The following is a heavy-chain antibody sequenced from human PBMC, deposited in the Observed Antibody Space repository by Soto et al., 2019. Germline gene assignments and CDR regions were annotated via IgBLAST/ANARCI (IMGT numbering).Heavy chain of an antibody. Sequence: PSETLSPPCAVYGGSFSGYYWSWIRQPPGKGLEWIGEINHSGSTNYNPALKSRVTISVDTSKNQFSLKLSSVTAADTAVYFCARDLTVPHCGTKSCPPQYDFDYWGQGAMVTVSS. V-gene: IGHV4-34*01. CDR3: ARDLTVPHCGTKSCPPQYDFDY. CDR2: INHSGST. D-gene: IGHD2-21*01. J-gene: IGHJ4*02. CDR1: GGSFSGYY.